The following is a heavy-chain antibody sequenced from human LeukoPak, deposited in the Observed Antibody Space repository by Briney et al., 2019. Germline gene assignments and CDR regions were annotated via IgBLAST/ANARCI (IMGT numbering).Heavy chain of an antibody. CDR2: INHSGST. Sequence: SETLSLTCAVYGGSFSGYYWSWICQPPGKGLEWIGEINHSGSTNYNPSLKSRVTISVDTSKNQFSLKLSSVTAADTAVYYCARGAHPDYFDYWGQGTLVTVSS. V-gene: IGHV4-34*01. CDR3: ARGAHPDYFDY. J-gene: IGHJ4*02. CDR1: GGSFSGYY.